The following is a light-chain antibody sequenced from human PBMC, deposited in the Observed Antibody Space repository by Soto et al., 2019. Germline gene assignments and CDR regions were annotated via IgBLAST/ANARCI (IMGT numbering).Light chain of an antibody. J-gene: IGKJ2*01. CDR3: QQYGRPFRYT. V-gene: IGKV3-20*01. CDR2: GAS. Sequence: EIVLTQSPGTLSLSPGERATLSCRASQSVNGNYLTWYQQKPGQAPRLLIYGASSRATGIPDRFSGSGSGTDFTLTISRLEPEDFAVYYSQQYGRPFRYTFGQGTTLEIK. CDR1: QSVNGNY.